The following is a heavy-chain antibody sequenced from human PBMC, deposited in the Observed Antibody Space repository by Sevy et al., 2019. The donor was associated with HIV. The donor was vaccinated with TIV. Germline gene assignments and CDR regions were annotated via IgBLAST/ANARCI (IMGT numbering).Heavy chain of an antibody. Sequence: ASVKVSCKASGGTFSSYAISWVRQAPGQGLEWMGGIIPIFGTANYAQKFQGRVTITADESTSTAYMELGSLRSEDTAVYYCARINDIVVVPAAPRGWFDPWGQGTLVTVSS. CDR1: GGTFSSYA. D-gene: IGHD2-2*01. J-gene: IGHJ5*02. V-gene: IGHV1-69*13. CDR2: IIPIFGTA. CDR3: ARINDIVVVPAAPRGWFDP.